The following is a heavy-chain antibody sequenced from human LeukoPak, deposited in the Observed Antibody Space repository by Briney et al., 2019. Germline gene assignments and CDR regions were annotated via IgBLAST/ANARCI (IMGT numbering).Heavy chain of an antibody. CDR2: INPNSDGT. Sequence: ASVKVSCKASGYTFTAYYMHWVRQAPGQGLEWMGWINPNSDGTNYTQKFQGWVTMTRDTSISTAYLELSRLRSDDTAVYYCARGRGSGSYFTPNWFDPWDQGTLVTVSS. J-gene: IGHJ5*02. CDR1: GYTFTAYY. CDR3: ARGRGSGSYFTPNWFDP. D-gene: IGHD1-26*01. V-gene: IGHV1-2*04.